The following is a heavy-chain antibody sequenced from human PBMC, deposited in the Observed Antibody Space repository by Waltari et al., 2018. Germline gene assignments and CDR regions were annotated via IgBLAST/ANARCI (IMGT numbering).Heavy chain of an antibody. D-gene: IGHD2-21*01. J-gene: IGHJ4*02. CDR3: AKGGGDGYNPPDY. CDR1: GFTFSSYA. CDR2: ISGSGGST. V-gene: IGHV3-23*01. Sequence: EVQLLESGGGLVQPGGSLRLSCAASGFTFSSYAMSWVRRAPGKGLEWGSAISGSGGSTYYADSVKGRFTISRDNSKNTLYLQMNSLRAEDTAVYYCAKGGGDGYNPPDYWGQGTLVTVSS.